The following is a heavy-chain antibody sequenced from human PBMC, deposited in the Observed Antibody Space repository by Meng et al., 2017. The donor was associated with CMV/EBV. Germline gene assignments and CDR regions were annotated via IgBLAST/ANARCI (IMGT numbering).Heavy chain of an antibody. CDR1: GFAFSSYE. Sequence: GESLQISCAASGFAFSSYEMSWVRQTPGQGLEWLSYIDNSGNTIYYADSVKGRFTISRDNSKNTLYLQMNSLRAEDTAVYYCARDGAGRLPLFADYWGQGTLVTVSS. V-gene: IGHV3-48*03. CDR3: ARDGAGRLPLFADY. CDR2: IDNSGNTI. J-gene: IGHJ4*02. D-gene: IGHD2-21*01.